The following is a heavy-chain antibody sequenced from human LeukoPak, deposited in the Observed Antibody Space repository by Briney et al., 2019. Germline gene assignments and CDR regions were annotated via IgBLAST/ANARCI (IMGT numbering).Heavy chain of an antibody. CDR2: ISSSSSYI. CDR3: ARDQAPYCSGGSCYHVFDP. Sequence: GGSLRLPCAASGFTFSSYSMNWVRQAPGKGLEWVSSISSSSSYIYYADSVKGRFTISRDNAKNSLYLQMNSLRAEDTVVYYCARDQAPYCSGGSCYHVFDPWGQGTLVTVSS. V-gene: IGHV3-21*01. J-gene: IGHJ5*02. CDR1: GFTFSSYS. D-gene: IGHD2-15*01.